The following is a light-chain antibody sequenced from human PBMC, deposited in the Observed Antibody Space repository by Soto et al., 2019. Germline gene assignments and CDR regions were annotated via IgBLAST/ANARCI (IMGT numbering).Light chain of an antibody. CDR2: EVT. J-gene: IGLJ1*01. V-gene: IGLV2-8*01. Sequence: QSVLTQPPSASGSHGQSVTISCTGTSRDVGGSHFVSWYQHHPGKAPQLMIYEVTHRPSGVPDRFSGSKSDNTASLTVSGLQSEDEADYYCCSTTGNNNFVFGTGTKVTVL. CDR1: SRDVGGSHF. CDR3: CSTTGNNNFV.